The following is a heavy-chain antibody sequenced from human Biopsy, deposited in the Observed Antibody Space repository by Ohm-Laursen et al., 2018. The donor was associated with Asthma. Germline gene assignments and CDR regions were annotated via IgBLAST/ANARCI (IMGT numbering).Heavy chain of an antibody. CDR3: ARGYSGSDRIVHYYSGLEV. Sequence: SVKVSCKVSGDTFSSFGVSWVRQAPGQGFEWMAGRPSFGPAKFAQKFQGRVTITADESTSTAYMELSSLSSEDTAVYYCARGYSGSDRIVHYYSGLEVWGQGTTVTVSS. CDR1: GDTFSSFG. CDR2: RPSFGPA. J-gene: IGHJ6*02. D-gene: IGHD5-12*01. V-gene: IGHV1-69*13.